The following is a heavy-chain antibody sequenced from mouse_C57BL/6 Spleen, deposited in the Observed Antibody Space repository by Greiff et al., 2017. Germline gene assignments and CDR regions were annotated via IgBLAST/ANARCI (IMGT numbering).Heavy chain of an antibody. CDR3: ARSGDGYWFAY. CDR1: GYTFTSYW. V-gene: IGHV1-55*01. CDR2: INPGSGST. Sequence: VQLQQPGAELVKPGASVKMSCKASGYTFTSYWITWVKQRPGTGLEWIGDINPGSGSTNYNEKFKSKATLTVDTSSSPAYMQLSSLTSEDSAVYYCARSGDGYWFAYWGQGTLVTVSA. J-gene: IGHJ3*01. D-gene: IGHD2-3*01.